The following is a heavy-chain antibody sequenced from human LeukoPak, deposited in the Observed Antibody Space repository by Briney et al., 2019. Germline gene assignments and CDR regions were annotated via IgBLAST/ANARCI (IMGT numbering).Heavy chain of an antibody. CDR2: INHSGST. CDR3: ARAGNHYDFWSGYSLDY. D-gene: IGHD3-3*01. Sequence: PSETLSLTCAVYGGSFSGYYWSWIRQPPGKGLEWIGEINHSGSTNYNPSLKSRVTISVDTSKNQFSLKLSSVTAADTAVYYCARAGNHYDFWSGYSLDYWGQGTLVTVSS. J-gene: IGHJ4*02. V-gene: IGHV4-34*01. CDR1: GGSFSGYY.